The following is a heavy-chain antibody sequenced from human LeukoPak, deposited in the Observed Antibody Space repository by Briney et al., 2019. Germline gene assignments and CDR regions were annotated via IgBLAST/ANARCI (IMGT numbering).Heavy chain of an antibody. CDR2: IYYSGST. CDR1: GGSISSYY. V-gene: IGHV4-59*08. D-gene: IGHD2-2*02. Sequence: SETLSLTCTVSGGSISSYYWSWIRQPAGKGLEWIGYIYYSGSTNYNPSLKSRVTISVDTSKNQFSLKLSSVTAADTAVYYCARHSPATAIGPLDYWGQGTLVTVSS. J-gene: IGHJ4*02. CDR3: ARHSPATAIGPLDY.